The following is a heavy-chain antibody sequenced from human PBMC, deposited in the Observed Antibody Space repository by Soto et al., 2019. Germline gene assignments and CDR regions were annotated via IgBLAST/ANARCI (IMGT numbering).Heavy chain of an antibody. CDR2: IYWDDEK. CDR3: ARRRRDATSQYYFDY. J-gene: IGHJ4*02. CDR1: GFSISTNGVG. Sequence: QITLMESGPPLVKPTQTLTLTCTLSGFSISTNGVGVGWIRQPPGKALEWLALIYWDDEKRYSPSLKSRLTITKDTSKNQVVLTMTNLDPVDTATYYCARRRRDATSQYYFDYWGQGTLVTVSS. D-gene: IGHD1-26*01. V-gene: IGHV2-5*02.